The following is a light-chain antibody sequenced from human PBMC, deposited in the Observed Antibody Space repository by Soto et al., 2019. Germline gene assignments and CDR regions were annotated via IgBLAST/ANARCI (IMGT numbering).Light chain of an antibody. CDR2: AAS. Sequence: DIQLTQSPSFLSASVGDRVTITCRASQGISSYLDWYQQKPGKAPKLLIYAASTLQSGVPSRFSGSGSGTEFTLTISSLQPEDFATYYCQHLDSYSTFGQGTRLEIK. CDR3: QHLDSYST. J-gene: IGKJ5*01. CDR1: QGISSY. V-gene: IGKV1-9*01.